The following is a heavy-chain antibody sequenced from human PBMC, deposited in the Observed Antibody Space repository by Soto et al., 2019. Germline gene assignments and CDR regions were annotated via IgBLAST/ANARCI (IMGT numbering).Heavy chain of an antibody. Sequence: PGGSLRLSCAASGFTFSNYYMSWIRHVPGKGLEWLSYISITSSHIDYADSVKGRFTISRDNAKSSLYLEMNNLRAEDTAVYYCARDGMMTPHYFDYWGQGTLVTVSS. D-gene: IGHD2-15*01. CDR3: ARDGMMTPHYFDY. J-gene: IGHJ4*02. V-gene: IGHV3-11*06. CDR2: ISITSSHI. CDR1: GFTFSNYY.